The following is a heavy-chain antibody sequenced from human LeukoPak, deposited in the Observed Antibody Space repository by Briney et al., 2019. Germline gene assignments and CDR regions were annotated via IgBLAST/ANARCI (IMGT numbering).Heavy chain of an antibody. CDR2: IYYSGST. V-gene: IGHV4-59*08. CDR1: GGSISSYY. D-gene: IGHD6-19*01. CDR3: ASGYSSGWAFFDY. Sequence: PSETLSLTCTVSGGSISSYYWSWIRQPPGKGLEWIGYIYYSGSTNYNPSLKSRVTISVDTSKNQFSLKLSSVTAADTAVYYCASGYSSGWAFFDYWGQGTLVTVSS. J-gene: IGHJ4*02.